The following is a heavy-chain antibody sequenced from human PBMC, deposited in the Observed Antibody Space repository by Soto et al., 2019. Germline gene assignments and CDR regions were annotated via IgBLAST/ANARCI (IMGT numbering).Heavy chain of an antibody. D-gene: IGHD2-21*02. CDR1: GYMFCSHL. J-gene: IGHJ6*02. Sequence: GGSLKISCQGSGYMFCSHLSNWVRPVSGGGLEWLGRIDPSDSYTKYNPSFQGHVTISADKSTSTAYLQWSSLRASDTAVYYCASHNFFCGGDCNSSGMDVWGQGTTVTVSS. V-gene: IGHV5-10-1*01. CDR3: ASHNFFCGGDCNSSGMDV. CDR2: IDPSDSYT.